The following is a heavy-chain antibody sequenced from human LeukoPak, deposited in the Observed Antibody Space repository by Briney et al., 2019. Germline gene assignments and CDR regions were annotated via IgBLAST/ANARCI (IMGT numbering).Heavy chain of an antibody. CDR1: GFTVSSNY. V-gene: IGHV3-53*01. D-gene: IGHD2-2*01. Sequence: GGSLRLSCAASGFTVSSNYMSWVRQAPGKGLEWVSVIYSGGSTYYADSVKGRFTISRDNSENTLYLQMNSLNAEDTAVYYCAKDEVVPGYYYTDVWGRGTTVTISS. CDR2: IYSGGST. CDR3: AKDEVVPGYYYTDV. J-gene: IGHJ6*03.